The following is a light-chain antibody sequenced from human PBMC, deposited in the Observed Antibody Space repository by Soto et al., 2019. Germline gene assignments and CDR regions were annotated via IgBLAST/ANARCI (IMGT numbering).Light chain of an antibody. CDR1: QSLTSSY. V-gene: IGKV3-20*01. Sequence: EILLTQSPATLPLSPGERATLSCRASQSLTSSYLDWYQQKPGQAPRHLIYGASSRATGIPDRFSGSASGTDFTLTISRLEPEDFAVYYCQQFGSSPYTFGQGTKVESK. CDR2: GAS. CDR3: QQFGSSPYT. J-gene: IGKJ2*01.